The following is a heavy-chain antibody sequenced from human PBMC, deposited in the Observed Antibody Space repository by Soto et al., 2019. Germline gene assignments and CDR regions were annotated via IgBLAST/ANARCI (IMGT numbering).Heavy chain of an antibody. Sequence: QVQLVQSGAEVKKPGASVKVSCKASGYTFTSYGISWVRQAPGQGLEWMGWISANNGNTNYAQKIQGRVTMTTDTSTSTAYMELKSLRSDDTAVYYCARDGRYSGSYGGYYFDYWGQGTLVTVSS. CDR2: ISANNGNT. CDR3: ARDGRYSGSYGGYYFDY. J-gene: IGHJ4*02. CDR1: GYTFTSYG. V-gene: IGHV1-18*01. D-gene: IGHD1-26*01.